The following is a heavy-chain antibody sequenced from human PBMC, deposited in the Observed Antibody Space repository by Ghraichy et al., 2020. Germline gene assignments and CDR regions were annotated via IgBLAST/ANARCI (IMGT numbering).Heavy chain of an antibody. D-gene: IGHD6-13*01. CDR1: GFTFSNYG. CDR2: ISYDRSNE. V-gene: IGHV3-30*18. J-gene: IGHJ4*02. CDR3: AKDRSKKAAAGLDF. Sequence: GGSLRLSCAASGFTFSNYGMHWVRQAPGKGLEWVAVISYDRSNEHYPDSVKGRFTISRDNSKNTLYLQMNSLRTDDTAIYYCAKDRSKKAAAGLDFWGQGTLVTVSS.